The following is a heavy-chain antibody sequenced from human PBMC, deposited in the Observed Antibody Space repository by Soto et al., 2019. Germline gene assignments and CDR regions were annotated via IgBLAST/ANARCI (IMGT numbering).Heavy chain of an antibody. CDR2: IIPIFGTA. CDR3: AKAYDNSGYTSSN. Sequence: ASVKVSCKASGGTFSSYAISWVRQAPGQGLEWMGGIIPIFGTANYAQKFQGRVTITADESTSTAYMELSSLRSEDTAVYYCAKAYDNSGYTSSNWGQGTLVTVSS. V-gene: IGHV1-69*13. CDR1: GGTFSSYA. D-gene: IGHD3-22*01. J-gene: IGHJ4*02.